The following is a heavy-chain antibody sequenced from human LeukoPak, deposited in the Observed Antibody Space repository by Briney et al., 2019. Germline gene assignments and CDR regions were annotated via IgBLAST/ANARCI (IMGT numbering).Heavy chain of an antibody. CDR1: GYTFTNYG. CDR3: ARGAYCGGDCSSSDAFDI. D-gene: IGHD2-21*02. V-gene: IGHV1-18*01. CDR2: ISAYNGNT. J-gene: IGHJ3*02. Sequence: ASMKVSCKAFGYTFTNYGVSWVRQAPGQGLEWMGWISAYNGNTNYAQNIQGRVTMTTDTSTRTAYLVLRSRRSDDTAVYYCARGAYCGGDCSSSDAFDIWGQGTTVSVSS.